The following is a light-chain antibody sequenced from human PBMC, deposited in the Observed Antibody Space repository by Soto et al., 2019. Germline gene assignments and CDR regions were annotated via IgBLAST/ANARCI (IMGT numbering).Light chain of an antibody. CDR2: DVG. V-gene: IGLV2-14*01. CDR3: SSYTSPGV. J-gene: IGLJ1*01. Sequence: QSALTQPASVSGSPGQSITISCTGTSSDVGGYNYVSWYQQHPGKAPKLMIYDVGNRPSGVSNRFSGSKSGNTASLTISGLQAEDEADYYCSSYTSPGVFGNGTKVTVL. CDR1: SSDVGGYNY.